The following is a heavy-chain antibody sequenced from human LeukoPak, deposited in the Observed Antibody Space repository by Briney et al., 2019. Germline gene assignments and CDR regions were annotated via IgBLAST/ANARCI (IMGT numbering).Heavy chain of an antibody. V-gene: IGHV4-59*01. CDR3: ARGNYGSGSYYNAPGLFDY. Sequence: SETLSLTCTVSGGSISSYYWSWIRQPPGKGLEWIGYIYHSGSTNYNPSLKSRVTISVDTSKNQFSLKLSSVTAADTAVYYCARGNYGSGSYYNAPGLFDYWGQGTLVTVSS. CDR1: GGSISSYY. CDR2: IYHSGST. D-gene: IGHD3-10*01. J-gene: IGHJ4*02.